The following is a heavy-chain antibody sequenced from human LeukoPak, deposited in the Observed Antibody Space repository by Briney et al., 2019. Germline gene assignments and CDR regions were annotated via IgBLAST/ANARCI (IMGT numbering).Heavy chain of an antibody. V-gene: IGHV3-74*01. J-gene: IGHJ6*03. D-gene: IGHD6-13*01. CDR2: INTDGSST. CDR1: GFTFSSYW. CDR3: ARDRQSSSWYDYYYYYMDV. Sequence: GGSLRLSCAASGFTFSSYWMHWVRQAPGKGLVWVSRINTDGSSTSYADSVKGRFTISRDNAKNTLYLQMNSLRAEDTAVYYCARDRQSSSWYDYYYYYMDVWGKGTTVTVSS.